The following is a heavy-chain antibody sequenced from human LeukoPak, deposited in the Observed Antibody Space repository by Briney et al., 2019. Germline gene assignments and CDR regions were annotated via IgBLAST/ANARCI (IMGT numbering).Heavy chain of an antibody. CDR2: ISGSGGST. Sequence: PGGSLRPSCAASGFTFSSYAMSWVRQAPGKGLEWVSAISGSGGSTYYADSVKGRFTIPRDNSKNTLYLQMNSLRAEDTAVYYCAKANRQAVAGYYYFDYWGQGTLVTVSS. D-gene: IGHD6-19*01. J-gene: IGHJ4*02. V-gene: IGHV3-23*01. CDR1: GFTFSSYA. CDR3: AKANRQAVAGYYYFDY.